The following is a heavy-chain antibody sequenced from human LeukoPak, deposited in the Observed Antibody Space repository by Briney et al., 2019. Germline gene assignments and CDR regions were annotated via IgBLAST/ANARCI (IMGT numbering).Heavy chain of an antibody. CDR2: ISGSGGST. D-gene: IGHD2-2*02. CDR1: GFTFSSYA. J-gene: IGHJ4*02. Sequence: GGSLRLSCAASGFTFSSYAKSWVRQAPGKGLEWVSAISGSGGSTYYADSVKGRFTISRDNSKNTLYLQMNSLRAEDTAVYYCAKVGYCSSTGCYRDFGVFDYWGQGTLVTVSS. V-gene: IGHV3-23*01. CDR3: AKVGYCSSTGCYRDFGVFDY.